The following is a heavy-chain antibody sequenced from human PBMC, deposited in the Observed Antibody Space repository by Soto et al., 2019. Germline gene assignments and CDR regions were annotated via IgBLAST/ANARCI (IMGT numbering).Heavy chain of an antibody. J-gene: IGHJ3*02. Sequence: GGSLRLSCPASGFTFSSYAMSWVRQAQGEGLEWVSAVSGSGGSTYYADSVKGRLTISRDNSKNTLYLKMNSLRAEDTAVYYCASITMIVVVRTANDAFDIWGQGTMVTVSS. D-gene: IGHD3-22*01. V-gene: IGHV3-23*01. CDR3: ASITMIVVVRTANDAFDI. CDR2: VSGSGGST. CDR1: GFTFSSYA.